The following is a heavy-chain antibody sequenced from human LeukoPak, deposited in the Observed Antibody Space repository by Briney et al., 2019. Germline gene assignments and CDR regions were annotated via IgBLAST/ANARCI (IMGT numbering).Heavy chain of an antibody. Sequence: SETLSLTCTVSGGSISSYYWSWIRQPPGKGLEWIGYIYYSGSTNYNPSLKSRVTISVDTSTNQFSLKLNSVTAADTAVYYCARPNDYGDDYWGQGTLVTVSS. CDR1: GGSISSYY. J-gene: IGHJ4*02. V-gene: IGHV4-59*12. D-gene: IGHD4-17*01. CDR2: IYYSGST. CDR3: ARPNDYGDDY.